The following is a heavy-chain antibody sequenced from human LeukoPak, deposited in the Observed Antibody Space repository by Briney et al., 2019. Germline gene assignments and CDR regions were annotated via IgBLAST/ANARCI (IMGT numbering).Heavy chain of an antibody. V-gene: IGHV4-59*01. CDR3: ARDAPGYGSGIDFDY. D-gene: IGHD3-10*01. J-gene: IGHJ4*02. CDR1: GGSISSYY. CDR2: IYYSGST. Sequence: PSETLSLTCTVSGGSISSYYWSWIRQPPGKGLEWIGYIYYSGSTNYNPSLKSRVTISVDTSKNQFSLKLSSVTAADTAVYYCARDAPGYGSGIDFDYWGQGTLVTVSS.